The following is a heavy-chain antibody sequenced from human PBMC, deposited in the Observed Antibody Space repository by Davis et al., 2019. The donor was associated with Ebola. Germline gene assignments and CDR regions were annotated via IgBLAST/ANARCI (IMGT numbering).Heavy chain of an antibody. J-gene: IGHJ6*03. CDR3: ARIRRYYYYYMDV. CDR1: GYTFTSYY. D-gene: IGHD3-16*01. CDR2: INPNSGGT. Sequence: ASVKVSCKASGYTFTSYYMHWVRQAPGQGLEWMGWINPNSGGTNYAQKFQGRVTMTTDTSTSTAYMELRSLRSDDTAVYYCARIRRYYYYYMDVWGKGTTVTVSS. V-gene: IGHV1-2*02.